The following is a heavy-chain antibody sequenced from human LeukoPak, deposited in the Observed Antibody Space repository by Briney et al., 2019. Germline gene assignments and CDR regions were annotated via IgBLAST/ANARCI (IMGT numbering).Heavy chain of an antibody. CDR1: GYTFIGYY. CDR3: AKDFWSGYYPNY. J-gene: IGHJ4*02. Sequence: GASVKVSCKASGYTFIGYYMHWVRQAPGQGLEWMGWINPSSGGTNYAQKFQGRVTMTRDTSISTAYMELGRLRSDDTAVYYCAKDFWSGYYPNYWGQGTLVTVSS. V-gene: IGHV1-2*02. CDR2: INPSSGGT. D-gene: IGHD3-3*01.